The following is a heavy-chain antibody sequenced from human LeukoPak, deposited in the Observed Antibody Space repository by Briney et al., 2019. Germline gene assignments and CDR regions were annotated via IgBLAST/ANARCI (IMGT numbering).Heavy chain of an antibody. CDR3: ARVRLYYDFWSGYRSSWFDP. CDR1: GGSISSYY. J-gene: IGHJ5*02. V-gene: IGHV4-34*01. CDR2: INHSGST. D-gene: IGHD3-3*01. Sequence: SETLSLTCTVSGGSISSYYWSWIRQPPGKGLEWIGEINHSGSTNYNPSLKSRVTISVDTSKNQFSLKLSSVTAADTAVYYCARVRLYYDFWSGYRSSWFDPWGQGTLVTVSS.